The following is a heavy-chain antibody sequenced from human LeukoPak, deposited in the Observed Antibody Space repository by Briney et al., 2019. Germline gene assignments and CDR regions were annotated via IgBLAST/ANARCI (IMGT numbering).Heavy chain of an antibody. D-gene: IGHD3-9*01. J-gene: IGHJ4*02. CDR1: GFTFNSYD. CDR2: ISGSGGST. Sequence: GGSLRLSCAASGFTFNSYDMSWVRQAPGKGLEWVSAISGSGGSTYYADSVKGRFTISRDNSKNTLYLQMNSLRAEDTAVYYCAKWGDYDILTGYYVSDFWGQGTLVTVSS. CDR3: AKWGDYDILTGYYVSDF. V-gene: IGHV3-23*01.